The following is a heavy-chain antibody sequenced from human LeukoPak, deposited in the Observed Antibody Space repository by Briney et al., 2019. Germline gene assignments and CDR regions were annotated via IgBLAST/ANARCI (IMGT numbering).Heavy chain of an antibody. CDR3: ARGSYGSGSYTFDY. Sequence: TPSETLSLTCAVYGGSFSGYYWSWIRQPPGKGLEWIGEINHSGSTNYNPSLKRRVTISVDTSKNQFSLKLSSVTAADTAVYYCARGSYGSGSYTFDYWGQGTLVTVSS. CDR2: INHSGST. J-gene: IGHJ4*02. D-gene: IGHD3-10*01. CDR1: GGSFSGYY. V-gene: IGHV4-34*01.